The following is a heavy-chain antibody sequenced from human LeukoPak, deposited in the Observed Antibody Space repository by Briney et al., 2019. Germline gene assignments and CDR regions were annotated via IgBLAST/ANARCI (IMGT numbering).Heavy chain of an antibody. CDR2: ISWNSGSI. CDR3: AKGSYGDYVVGYFDY. D-gene: IGHD4-17*01. Sequence: PGRSLRLSCAASGFTFDDYAMHWVRQAPGKGLEWVSGISWNSGSIGYADSVKGRFTISRDNAKNSLYLQMNSLRAEDTALYYCAKGSYGDYVVGYFDYWGQGTLVTVSS. J-gene: IGHJ4*02. V-gene: IGHV3-9*01. CDR1: GFTFDDYA.